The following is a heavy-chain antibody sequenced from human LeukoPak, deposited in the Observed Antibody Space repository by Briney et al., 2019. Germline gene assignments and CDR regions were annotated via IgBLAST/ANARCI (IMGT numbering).Heavy chain of an antibody. V-gene: IGHV4-59*08. D-gene: IGHD3-10*01. CDR1: GGSISSYY. J-gene: IGHJ5*02. CDR2: IYYSGST. Sequence: PSETLSLTCTVSGGSISSYYWSWIRQPPGKGLEWIGYIYYSGSTNYNPSLKSRVTISVDTSKNQFSLKLSSVTVADTAVYYCATTYYYGSGSSVEFDPWGQGTLVTVSS. CDR3: ATTYYYGSGSSVEFDP.